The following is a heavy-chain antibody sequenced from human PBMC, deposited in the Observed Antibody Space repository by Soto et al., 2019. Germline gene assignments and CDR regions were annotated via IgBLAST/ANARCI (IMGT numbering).Heavy chain of an antibody. D-gene: IGHD3-3*01. V-gene: IGHV1-2*02. CDR3: ARGGGVGVAGSAAFDM. Sequence: QLHLVQSGAVVKKPGASVTVSCSASGYPVTAYYMHWVRQAPGRGLEWMGGINPATGAAKYTQTFQGKVTLSRDTSPSTVFMGLSGLTSEDKAVFYCARGGGVGVAGSAAFDMWGQGTLVTVSS. J-gene: IGHJ3*02. CDR1: GYPVTAYY. CDR2: INPATGAA.